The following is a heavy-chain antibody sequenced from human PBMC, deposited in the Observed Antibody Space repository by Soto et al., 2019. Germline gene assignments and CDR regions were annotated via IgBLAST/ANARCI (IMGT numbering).Heavy chain of an antibody. V-gene: IGHV1-2*04. Sequence: QVKLVQSGAEVKKPGASVKVSCKASGYTFTGYYMHWVRQAPGQGLEWMGWINPNSGGTNYAQKFQGWVTMTRDTSLSPAYMEMSRLRSDDTAVYYCARDDYDSSGYVVDWGQGTLVTVSS. CDR2: INPNSGGT. CDR1: GYTFTGYY. J-gene: IGHJ4*02. D-gene: IGHD3-22*01. CDR3: ARDDYDSSGYVVD.